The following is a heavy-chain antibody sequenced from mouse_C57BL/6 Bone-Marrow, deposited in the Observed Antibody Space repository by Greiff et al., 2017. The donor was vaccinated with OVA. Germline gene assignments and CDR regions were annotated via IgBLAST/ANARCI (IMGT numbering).Heavy chain of an antibody. CDR3: ARGGLLRYFDV. CDR2: IDPSDSYT. V-gene: IGHV1-69*01. J-gene: IGHJ1*03. CDR1: GYTFTSYW. Sequence: QVQLQQSGAELVMPGASVKLSCKASGYTFTSYWMHWVKQRPGQGLEWIGEIDPSDSYTNYNQKFKGKSTLTVDKSSSTAYMQLSSLTSEDSAVYYCARGGLLRYFDVWGTGTTVTVSS. D-gene: IGHD2-3*01.